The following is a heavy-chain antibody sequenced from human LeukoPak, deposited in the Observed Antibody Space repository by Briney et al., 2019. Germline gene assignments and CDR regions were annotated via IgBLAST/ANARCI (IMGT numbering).Heavy chain of an antibody. CDR1: GGSISSCY. Sequence: PSETLSLTCTVSGGSISSCYWSWIRQPPGKGLEWIGYIYYSGSTNYNPSLKSRVTISVDTSKNQFSLKLSSVTAADTAVYYCARGLYYDFWSGYHREFDYWGQGTLVTVSS. CDR2: IYYSGST. D-gene: IGHD3-3*01. V-gene: IGHV4-59*01. CDR3: ARGLYYDFWSGYHREFDY. J-gene: IGHJ4*02.